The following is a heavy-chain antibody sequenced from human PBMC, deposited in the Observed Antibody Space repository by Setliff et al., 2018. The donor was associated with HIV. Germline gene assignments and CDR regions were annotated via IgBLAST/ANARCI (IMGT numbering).Heavy chain of an antibody. Sequence: ASVKVSYKASGYTFTSYGIIWVRQAPGQGLAGMGWVNTYNGNTNYAQKVQGGVTMTTDTSTTTAYMELRRLRSDDTAAYYCARVFVLPDLLVVLDYFDIWGQGTMVTVSS. D-gene: IGHD2-8*02. V-gene: IGHV1-18*01. CDR3: ARVFVLPDLLVVLDYFDI. CDR1: GYTFTSYG. CDR2: VNTYNGNT. J-gene: IGHJ3*02.